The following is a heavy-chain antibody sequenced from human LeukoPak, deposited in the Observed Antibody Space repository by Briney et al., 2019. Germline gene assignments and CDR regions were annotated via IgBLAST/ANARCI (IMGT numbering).Heavy chain of an antibody. J-gene: IGHJ2*01. Sequence: SETLALSCTVSGGSISSSSYYWSWIRQPPGKGLEWIGSIYYSGSTYYNPSLKSRVTISVDTSKNQFSLKLSSVTAGDTAVYYCARRPYYGDYGYFDLWGRGTLVTVSS. V-gene: IGHV4-39*01. CDR1: GGSISSSSYY. CDR3: ARRPYYGDYGYFDL. CDR2: IYYSGST. D-gene: IGHD4-17*01.